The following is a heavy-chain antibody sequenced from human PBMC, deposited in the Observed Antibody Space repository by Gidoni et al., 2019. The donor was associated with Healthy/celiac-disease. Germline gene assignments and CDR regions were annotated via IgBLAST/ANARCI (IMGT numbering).Heavy chain of an antibody. CDR3: ASYYYDSSGSGVPNY. V-gene: IGHV4-39*01. D-gene: IGHD3-22*01. J-gene: IGHJ4*02. Sequence: QLQLQESGPGLVKPSETLSLTCTVSAGSISSSSYDWGWISQPPGKGLEWIGSIYYSGSTYYNPSLKSRVTISVDTSKNQFSLKLSSVTAADTAVYYCASYYYDSSGSGVPNYWGQGALVTVSS. CDR2: IYYSGST. CDR1: AGSISSSSYD.